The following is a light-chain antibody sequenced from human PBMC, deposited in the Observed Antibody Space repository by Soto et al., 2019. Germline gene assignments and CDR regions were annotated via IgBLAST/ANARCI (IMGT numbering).Light chain of an antibody. CDR2: GAS. V-gene: IGKV3-15*01. Sequence: EIVLTQSPATLSVSPGERATLFCRASQSVSDNLAWYQQKRGQAPRLLIHGASTRATGIPARFSGSGSGTEFTLTISSLQSEDFAVYYCHQYDNWPPGYTFGQGTKLEI. CDR3: HQYDNWPPGYT. J-gene: IGKJ2*01. CDR1: QSVSDN.